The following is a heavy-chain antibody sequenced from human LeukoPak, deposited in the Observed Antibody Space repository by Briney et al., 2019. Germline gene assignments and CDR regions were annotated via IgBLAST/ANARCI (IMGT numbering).Heavy chain of an antibody. CDR1: GGSISSYY. CDR2: ILYSGTT. CDR3: ARMGGYSGYATH. J-gene: IGHJ4*02. V-gene: IGHV4-59*08. D-gene: IGHD5-12*01. Sequence: PSETLSLTCTVSGGSISSYYWSWIRQPPGKGLEWIGYILYSGTTNSNPSLKSRVTISVDTSKNQISLKLGSVTAADTAVYYCARMGGYSGYATHWGQGTLVTVSS.